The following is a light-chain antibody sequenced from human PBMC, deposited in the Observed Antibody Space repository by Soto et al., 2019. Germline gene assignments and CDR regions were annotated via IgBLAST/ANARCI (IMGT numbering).Light chain of an antibody. CDR1: SSDVGGYNF. Sequence: QSALTQPASVSGSPGQSITISCTGTSSDVGGYNFVSWYQQHPGKAPKLMIYDVTNRPSGVSNRFSGSKSGNTASLPISGLLAEDEADYYCCSYSSGGTLVVFGGGTKLTVL. CDR2: DVT. V-gene: IGLV2-14*01. CDR3: CSYSSGGTLVV. J-gene: IGLJ2*01.